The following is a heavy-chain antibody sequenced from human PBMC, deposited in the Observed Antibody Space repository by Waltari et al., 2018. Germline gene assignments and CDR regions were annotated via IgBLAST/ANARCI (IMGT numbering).Heavy chain of an antibody. CDR2: IADSNAM. Sequence: QVQLVESGGGLVGPGGSLSLSCAASGFTVSDYYMTWIRQAPGKGLEWVAYIADSNAMYYADSVKGRFTMSRDNAKNSLHLQMDSLRAEDAGVYYCARDEYSYSYWGQGTLVTVSS. CDR3: ARDEYSYSY. V-gene: IGHV3-11*01. D-gene: IGHD5-18*01. CDR1: GFTVSDYY. J-gene: IGHJ4*02.